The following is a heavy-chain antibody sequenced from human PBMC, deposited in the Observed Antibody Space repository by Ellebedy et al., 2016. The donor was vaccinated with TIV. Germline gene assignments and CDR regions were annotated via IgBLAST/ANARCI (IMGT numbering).Heavy chain of an antibody. Sequence: AASVKVSCKTSGFTFTDFAIHWVRQAPGQRPEWMGWINSGSGNTAYSQKFQGRVTITRDTSARSAYMELSSLTSDDTAVYYCARVGGAQGYSGFDYWGQGTLVTVSS. V-gene: IGHV1-3*04. J-gene: IGHJ4*02. CDR2: INSGSGNT. CDR3: ARVGGAQGYSGFDY. CDR1: GFTFTDFA. D-gene: IGHD3-22*01.